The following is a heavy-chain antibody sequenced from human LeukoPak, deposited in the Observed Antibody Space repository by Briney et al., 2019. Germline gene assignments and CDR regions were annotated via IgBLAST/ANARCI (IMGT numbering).Heavy chain of an antibody. Sequence: SETLSLTCTVSGGSISSYYWSWIRQPPGKGLEWIGYIYYSGSTNYNPSLKSRVTISVDTSKNQFSLKLSSVTAADTAVYYCAGTLGHCSSTSCYDNWFDPWGQGTLVTVSS. D-gene: IGHD2-2*01. CDR3: AGTLGHCSSTSCYDNWFDP. V-gene: IGHV4-59*01. CDR2: IYYSGST. CDR1: GGSISSYY. J-gene: IGHJ5*02.